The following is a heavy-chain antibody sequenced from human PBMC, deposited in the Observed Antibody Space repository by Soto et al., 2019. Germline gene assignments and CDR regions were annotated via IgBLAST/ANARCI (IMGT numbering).Heavy chain of an antibody. Sequence: SETLSLTCSVSCDSISRNYWGWIRQPPGKGLEWVGSISYSGSTFYNPSLKSRVTISMDTSKNQLSLRLTSVTAAHTAVYYCATDTSGRAPLLRCDPWGQATRVTAPQ. CDR1: CDSISRNY. CDR2: ISYSGST. CDR3: ATDTSGRAPLLRCDP. J-gene: IGHJ5*02. D-gene: IGHD1-1*01. V-gene: IGHV4-59*01.